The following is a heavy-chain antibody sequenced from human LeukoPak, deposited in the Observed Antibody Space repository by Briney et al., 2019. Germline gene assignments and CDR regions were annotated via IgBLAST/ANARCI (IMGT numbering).Heavy chain of an antibody. Sequence: GGSLRLSCAASGFTFSSYGMHWVRQAPGKGLEWVAFIRYDGSNKYYADSVKGRFTSSRDNSKNTLYLQMNSLRAEDTAVYYCAKESVARSGAFDIWGQGTMVTVSS. V-gene: IGHV3-30*02. CDR1: GFTFSSYG. D-gene: IGHD5/OR15-5a*01. CDR2: IRYDGSNK. CDR3: AKESVARSGAFDI. J-gene: IGHJ3*02.